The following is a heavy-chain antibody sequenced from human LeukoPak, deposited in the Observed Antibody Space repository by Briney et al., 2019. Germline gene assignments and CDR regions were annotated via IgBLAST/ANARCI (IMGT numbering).Heavy chain of an antibody. Sequence: GGSLRLSCAASGFTFDDYAMHWVRQAPGKGLEWVSGISWNSGSTIYYADSVKGRFTISRDSAKNSLYLQMNSLRAEDTAVYYCARGRGGAFDIWGQGTMVTVSS. J-gene: IGHJ3*02. V-gene: IGHV3-9*01. D-gene: IGHD3-10*01. CDR3: ARGRGGAFDI. CDR2: ISWNSGSTI. CDR1: GFTFDDYA.